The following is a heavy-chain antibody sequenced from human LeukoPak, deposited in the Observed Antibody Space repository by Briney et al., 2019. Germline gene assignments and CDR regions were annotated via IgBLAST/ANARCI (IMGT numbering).Heavy chain of an antibody. CDR1: GDSISSSSYY. CDR2: IYYSGST. D-gene: IGHD5-18*01. V-gene: IGHV4-39*07. Sequence: SETLSLTCTVSGDSISSSSYYWGWIRQPPGKGLEWIGSIYYSGSTYYNPSLKSRVTISVDTSKNQFSLKLSSVTAADTAVYYCARDLGGAAMAKPHSADDYWGQGTLVTVSS. J-gene: IGHJ4*02. CDR3: ARDLGGAAMAKPHSADDY.